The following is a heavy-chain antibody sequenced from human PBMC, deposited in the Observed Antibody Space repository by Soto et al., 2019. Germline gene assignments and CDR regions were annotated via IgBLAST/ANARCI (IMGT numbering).Heavy chain of an antibody. V-gene: IGHV3-30*18. CDR3: AKCFPVDPARKFYYYFGMDV. D-gene: IGHD5-18*01. CDR1: GFTFSSYG. J-gene: IGHJ6*02. Sequence: QVQLVESGGGVVQPGRSLRLSCAASGFTFSSYGLHWVRQAPGKGLEWVAVISYDGSNKYYADSVKGRFTICRDNSKNTLYMKMNSLRAEDTAVYYCAKCFPVDPARKFYYYFGMDVWGRGTTVTVSS. CDR2: ISYDGSNK.